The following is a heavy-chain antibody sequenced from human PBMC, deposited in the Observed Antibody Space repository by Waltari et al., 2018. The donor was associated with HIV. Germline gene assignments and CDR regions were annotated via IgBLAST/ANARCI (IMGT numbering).Heavy chain of an antibody. CDR1: GFTFSDYH. D-gene: IGHD5-12*01. CDR3: ARPRYSGYDYPTYFDS. Sequence: QVQLVESGGGLVKPGGSMRLSCAASGFTFSDYHMSWIRQPPGKVLECVSYINTCGSNSHYSDSVKGRFTISRDNAKNALYLQMDNLRGEDTAVYYCARPRYSGYDYPTYFDSWGQGNLVTVSS. CDR2: INTCGSNS. J-gene: IGHJ4*02. V-gene: IGHV3-11*01.